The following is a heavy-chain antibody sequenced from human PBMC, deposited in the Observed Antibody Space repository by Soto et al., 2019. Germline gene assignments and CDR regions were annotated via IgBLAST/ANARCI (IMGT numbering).Heavy chain of an antibody. Sequence: TGGSLRLSCAASGFTVSNNYMNWVRQAPGKGLESVSVLYSDGSTNYADSVKGRFTISRDIPKNTLYLQMNSLRVEDTALYYCATAFCTDGSSCGFDYWGQGTLVTVSS. CDR1: GFTVSNNY. D-gene: IGHD2-8*01. J-gene: IGHJ4*02. V-gene: IGHV3-53*01. CDR3: ATAFCTDGSSCGFDY. CDR2: LYSDGST.